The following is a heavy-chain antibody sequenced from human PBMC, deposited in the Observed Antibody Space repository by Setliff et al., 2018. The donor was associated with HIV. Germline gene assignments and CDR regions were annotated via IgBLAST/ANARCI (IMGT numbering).Heavy chain of an antibody. J-gene: IGHJ4*02. V-gene: IGHV4-34*01. CDR3: ATALGYCSGGSCCPYYFDY. CDR1: GESFSGYY. D-gene: IGHD2-15*01. CDR2: INHGGST. Sequence: LSLTCAVYGESFSGYYWSWIRQPPGKGLEWIGEINHGGSTNYNPSLKGRVTISVDTSKNQFSLKLSSVTAADTAVYYCATALGYCSGGSCCPYYFDYWAREPWSPSPQ.